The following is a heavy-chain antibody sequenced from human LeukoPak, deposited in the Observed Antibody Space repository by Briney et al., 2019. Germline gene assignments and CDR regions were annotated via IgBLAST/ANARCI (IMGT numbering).Heavy chain of an antibody. J-gene: IGHJ4*02. Sequence: AGSLRLSCEASGFSFSSYAMCGVRQAPGKGLEWVSAISGSGGSTYYADSVNGRFTISRDNSKNTLYLQMNSPRAEDTAVYYCAKALGLYSSASESDYWGQGTLVTVSS. CDR2: ISGSGGST. D-gene: IGHD6-19*01. CDR1: GFSFSSYA. V-gene: IGHV3-23*01. CDR3: AKALGLYSSASESDY.